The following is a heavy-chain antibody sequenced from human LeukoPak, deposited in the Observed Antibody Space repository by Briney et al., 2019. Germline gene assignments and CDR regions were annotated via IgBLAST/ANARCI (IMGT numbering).Heavy chain of an antibody. J-gene: IGHJ4*02. CDR1: GFTFSNAW. D-gene: IGHD3-10*01. V-gene: IGHV3-15*01. Sequence: AGGSLRLSCAASGFTFSNAWMSWVRQAPGKGLEWVSRIKSKTDGGTTDYAAPVKGRFTISRDDSKNTLYLQMNSLKTEDTAVYYCTTEEITMVRGVIITEGIDYWGQGTLVTVSS. CDR2: IKSKTDGGTT. CDR3: TTEEITMVRGVIITEGIDY.